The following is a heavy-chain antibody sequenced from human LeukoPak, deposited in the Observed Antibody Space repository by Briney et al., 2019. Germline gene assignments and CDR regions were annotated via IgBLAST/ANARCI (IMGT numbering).Heavy chain of an antibody. Sequence: SVKLSCKASGATLSSYTISSVRQSPGHRLEWMRRIIPILGIANSAQKFQGRVTITAAKSTSTVYTERTGLRSEDTAVYYCGEGLCMPPDYWGQGNLVTVSS. D-gene: IGHD2-8*01. V-gene: IGHV1-69*02. CDR3: GEGLCMPPDY. CDR1: GATLSSYT. CDR2: IIPILGIA. J-gene: IGHJ4*02.